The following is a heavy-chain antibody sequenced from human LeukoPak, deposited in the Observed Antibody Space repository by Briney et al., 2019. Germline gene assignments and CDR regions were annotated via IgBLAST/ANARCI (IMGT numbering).Heavy chain of an antibody. Sequence: GESLRLSCAASGFTFSNYAMNWVRQAPGKGLEWVSCIPTSGVRTYYADSVKGWFTICTDNSKHTLYLQMNCLRAEDPAISYCAKSYRYFDFGGQGTLVSVSS. CDR3: AKSYRYFDF. J-gene: IGHJ4*02. V-gene: IGHV3-23*01. CDR1: GFTFSNYA. CDR2: IPTSGVRT. D-gene: IGHD2-2*02.